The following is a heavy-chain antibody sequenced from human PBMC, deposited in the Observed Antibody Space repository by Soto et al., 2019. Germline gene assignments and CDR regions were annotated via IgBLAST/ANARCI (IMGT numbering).Heavy chain of an antibody. CDR3: ARSWGYYFDY. J-gene: IGHJ4*02. CDR1: GGSISSYY. CDR2: IYYSGST. V-gene: IGHV4-59*01. Sequence: PSETLSLTCTASGGSISSYYWSWIRQPPGKGLEWIGYIYYSGSTNYNPSLKSRVTISVDTSKNQFSLKLSSVTAADTAVYYCARSWGYYFDYWGQGTLVTVSS. D-gene: IGHD3-16*01.